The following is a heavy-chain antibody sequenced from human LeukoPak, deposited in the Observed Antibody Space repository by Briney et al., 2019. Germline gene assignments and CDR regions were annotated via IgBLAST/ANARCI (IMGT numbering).Heavy chain of an antibody. D-gene: IGHD6-6*01. Sequence: GGSLRLSCAASGFTFSDYYMSWIRQAPGKGLGWVSYISSSGSTIYYADSVKGRFTISRDNAKNSLYLQMNSLRAEDTAVYYCARVGGYSSSSDYYYYMDVWGKGTTVTVSS. CDR1: GFTFSDYY. CDR2: ISSSGSTI. CDR3: ARVGGYSSSSDYYYYMDV. J-gene: IGHJ6*03. V-gene: IGHV3-11*04.